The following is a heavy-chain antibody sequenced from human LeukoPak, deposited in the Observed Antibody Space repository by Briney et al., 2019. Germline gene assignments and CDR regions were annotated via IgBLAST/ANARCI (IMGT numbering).Heavy chain of an antibody. CDR3: ARASSRYSSSWYNWFDP. V-gene: IGHV4-4*02. CDR1: GGSISSSNW. Sequence: SVTLSLTCAVSGGSISSSNWWSWVRQPPGKGLEWIGEIYHSGSTNYNPSLKSRVTISVDKSKNQFSLKLSSVTAADTAVYYCARASSRYSSSWYNWFDPWGQGTLVTVSS. D-gene: IGHD6-13*01. CDR2: IYHSGST. J-gene: IGHJ5*02.